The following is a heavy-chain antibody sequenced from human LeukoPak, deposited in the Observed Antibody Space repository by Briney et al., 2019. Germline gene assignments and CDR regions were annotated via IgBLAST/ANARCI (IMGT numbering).Heavy chain of an antibody. D-gene: IGHD3-10*01. CDR1: GFTFSDYA. CDR2: VSGSGGST. J-gene: IGHJ4*02. Sequence: GGSLRLSCVVSGFTFSDYAMSWVRQAPGKGLKWVSAVSGSGGSTYYADSVKGRFIISRDNSKDMLYLQRNSLRAEDTAVYYCAKGSDLWFGETWGQGTLVTVSS. CDR3: AKGSDLWFGET. V-gene: IGHV3-23*01.